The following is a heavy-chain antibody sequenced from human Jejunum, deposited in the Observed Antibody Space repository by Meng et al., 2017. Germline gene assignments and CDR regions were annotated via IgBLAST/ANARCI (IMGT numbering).Heavy chain of an antibody. V-gene: IGHV3-30*04. J-gene: IGHJ4*02. Sequence: QVQLVESGGGVGQPGTSLRLSCAASGFTFSPYAMHWVRQAPGKGLEWVAVTSYDGTNKYYADSVEGRFTISRDNSKSTLFLQMDSLRIEDTAVYYCARGDNSGWSYYFDAWGQGTLVTVSS. CDR1: GFTFSPYA. D-gene: IGHD6-19*01. CDR2: TSYDGTNK. CDR3: ARGDNSGWSYYFDA.